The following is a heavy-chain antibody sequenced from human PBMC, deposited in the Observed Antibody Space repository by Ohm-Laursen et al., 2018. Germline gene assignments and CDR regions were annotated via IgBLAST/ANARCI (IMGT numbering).Heavy chain of an antibody. Sequence: SLRLSCAASGFTFSSYAMSWVRQATGKGLAWVSAISGSGGSTYYADSVKGRFTISRDNSKNTLYLQMNSLRAEDTAVYYCARDPAVEPLAAWFYFDSWGQGTPVTVSS. D-gene: IGHD2-15*01. CDR1: GFTFSSYA. CDR3: ARDPAVEPLAAWFYFDS. V-gene: IGHV3-23*01. CDR2: ISGSGGST. J-gene: IGHJ4*02.